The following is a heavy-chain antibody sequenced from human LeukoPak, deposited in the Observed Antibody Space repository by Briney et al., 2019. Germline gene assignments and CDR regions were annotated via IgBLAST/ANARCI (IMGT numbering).Heavy chain of an antibody. CDR2: ISRSGSTI. CDR3: AEIGITVIEGV. D-gene: IGHD3-22*01. Sequence: GGSLRLSCAASGFTFSSYEMNWVRQAPGKGLEWVAYISRSGSTIYYPDSVKGRFTSSRDNDKNSLYLQMNSLRAEDAAFYYCAEIGITVIEGVWGNGTTVTISS. CDR1: GFTFSSYE. V-gene: IGHV3-48*03. J-gene: IGHJ6*04.